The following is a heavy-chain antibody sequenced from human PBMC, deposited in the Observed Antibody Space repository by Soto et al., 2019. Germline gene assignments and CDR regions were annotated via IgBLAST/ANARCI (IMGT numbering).Heavy chain of an antibody. D-gene: IGHD6-19*01. J-gene: IGHJ4*02. Sequence: LRLSCAASGFTFSSYWMHWVRQAPGKGLVWVSRINSDGSSTSYADSVKGRFTISRDNAKNTLYLQMNSLRAEDTAVYYCARDIQQWLAPGFDYWGQGTLVTVSS. CDR2: INSDGSST. CDR3: ARDIQQWLAPGFDY. CDR1: GFTFSSYW. V-gene: IGHV3-74*01.